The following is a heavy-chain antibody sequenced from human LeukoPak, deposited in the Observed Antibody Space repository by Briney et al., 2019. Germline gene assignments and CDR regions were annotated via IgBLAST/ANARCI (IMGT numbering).Heavy chain of an antibody. V-gene: IGHV4-39*01. J-gene: IGHJ4*02. CDR1: GGSISSSRYY. CDR2: IYYSGST. D-gene: IGHD6-19*01. CDR3: ARRESIAVAGKEFGY. Sequence: PSETLSLTCTVSGGSISSSRYYWGWIRQPPGKGLEWIGSIYYSGSTYYNPSLKSRVTISVDTSKNQFSLKLSYVTAADTAVYYCARRESIAVAGKEFGYWGQGTLVTVSS.